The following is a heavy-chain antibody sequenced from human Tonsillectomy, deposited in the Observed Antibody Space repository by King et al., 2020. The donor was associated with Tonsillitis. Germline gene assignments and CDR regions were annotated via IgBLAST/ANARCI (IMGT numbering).Heavy chain of an antibody. CDR3: ATNRIAVSNTPYYFDY. V-gene: IGHV3-21*01. CDR2: ISGNSDYT. Sequence: EVQLVESGGGLVKPGGSLRLSCTASGFTFTTYGWNWVRQAPGKGLEWVSFISGNSDYTYFADSVKGRFTISRDNAKHSLYLQMNSLRAEDTAVYFCATNRIAVSNTPYYFDYWGQGSLVTVSS. J-gene: IGHJ4*02. CDR1: GFTFTTYG. D-gene: IGHD6-19*01.